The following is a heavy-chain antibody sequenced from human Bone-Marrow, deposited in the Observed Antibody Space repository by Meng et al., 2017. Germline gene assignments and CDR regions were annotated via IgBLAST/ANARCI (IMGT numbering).Heavy chain of an antibody. CDR3: ARKAGDCISTTCYSLDY. CDR1: GGIFSNYV. CDR2: INAVFGTT. Sequence: SVKVSCKALGGIFSNYVIGWVRQAPGQGLEWMGGINAVFGTTNYAQKFQGRVTITTDESTSTVYMELTRLTSEDTAVYFCARKAGDCISTTCYSLDYWGQGTLVTVSS. V-gene: IGHV1-69*05. J-gene: IGHJ4*02. D-gene: IGHD2-2*01.